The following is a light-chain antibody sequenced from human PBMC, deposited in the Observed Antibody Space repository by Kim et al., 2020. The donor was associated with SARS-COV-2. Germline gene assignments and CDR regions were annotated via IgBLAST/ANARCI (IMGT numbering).Light chain of an antibody. CDR3: QSYDSSSWV. J-gene: IGLJ3*02. Sequence: GRTVTLSCTRSAGSIASNYVQWYQQRPGSAPTTVIYKDNQRPSGVPDRFSGSSDSSSNSASLTISGLKTEDEADYYCQSYDSSSWVFGGGTQLTVL. CDR2: KDN. CDR1: AGSIASNY. V-gene: IGLV6-57*03.